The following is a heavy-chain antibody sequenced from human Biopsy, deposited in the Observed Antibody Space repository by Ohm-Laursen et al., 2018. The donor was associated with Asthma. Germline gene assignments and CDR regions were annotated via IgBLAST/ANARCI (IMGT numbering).Heavy chain of an antibody. J-gene: IGHJ1*01. Sequence: SETLSLTWIFSGGSISSRPSYWGWLRQPPGKGLEWIASFSASGTSYFNASLKSRVTTSVDMSKNQLSLRLTSVTAADTAVYFCARHGPTNYRLDSWGQGSLVIVSS. D-gene: IGHD4/OR15-4a*01. CDR2: FSASGTS. CDR1: GGSISSRPSY. CDR3: ARHGPTNYRLDS. V-gene: IGHV4-39*01.